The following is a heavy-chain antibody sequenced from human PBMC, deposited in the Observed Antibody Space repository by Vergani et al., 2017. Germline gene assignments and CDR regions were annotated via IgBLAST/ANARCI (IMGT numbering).Heavy chain of an antibody. J-gene: IGHJ6*03. CDR3: ARLGYCSSTSCYASEADMDV. CDR2: ISGSGGST. Sequence: EVQLVESGGGLVQPGRSLRLSCAASGFTFDDYAMHWVRQAPGKGLEWVSGISGSGGSTYYADSVKGRFTISRDNSKNTLYLQMNSLRAEDTAVYYCARLGYCSSTSCYASEADMDVWGKGTTVTVSS. V-gene: IGHV3-23*04. CDR1: GFTFDDYA. D-gene: IGHD2-2*01.